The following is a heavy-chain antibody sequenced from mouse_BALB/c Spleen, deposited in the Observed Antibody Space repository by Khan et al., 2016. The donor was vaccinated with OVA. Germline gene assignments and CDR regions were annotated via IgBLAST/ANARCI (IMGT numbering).Heavy chain of an antibody. V-gene: IGHV5-6*01. J-gene: IGHJ2*01. Sequence: EVQLVESGGVLVKPGGSLKLSCAASGFTFSSYGMSWVRQTPDKRLEWVATISSGGSYTYYPDSVKGRFTISRDNAKNTLYLQMSSLKSEDTAMYYCAREGFYGYYFDYWGQGTTLTVSS. CDR1: GFTFSSYG. CDR2: ISSGGSYT. CDR3: AREGFYGYYFDY. D-gene: IGHD2-2*01.